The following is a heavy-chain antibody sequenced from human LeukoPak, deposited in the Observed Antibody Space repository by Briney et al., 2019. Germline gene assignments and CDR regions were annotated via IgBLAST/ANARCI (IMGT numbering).Heavy chain of an antibody. J-gene: IGHJ3*02. Sequence: PGGSLRLSCAASGFSFSTYTMKWVRQAPGEGLEWVSFIASASSYIYYADSVKGRFTISRDNDKRSLYLQMDNQRVEDTAIYYCARVNTMTRNYGAFDIWGQGTMVTVSS. CDR1: GFSFSTYT. CDR3: ARVNTMTRNYGAFDI. V-gene: IGHV3-21*01. D-gene: IGHD3-22*01. CDR2: IASASSYI.